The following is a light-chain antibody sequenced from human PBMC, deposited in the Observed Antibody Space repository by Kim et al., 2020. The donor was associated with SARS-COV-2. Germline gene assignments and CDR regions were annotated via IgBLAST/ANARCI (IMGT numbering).Light chain of an antibody. CDR1: EGTGDY. Sequence: ASVGETITITCRASEGTGDYVAWYQQKAGKLPNLLISAASTLREGVTSRFRGTRSGTHYTLTINSLQPEDVATYYCQKYNNVPLTFGGGTKVDIK. CDR2: AAS. CDR3: QKYNNVPLT. J-gene: IGKJ4*01. V-gene: IGKV1-27*01.